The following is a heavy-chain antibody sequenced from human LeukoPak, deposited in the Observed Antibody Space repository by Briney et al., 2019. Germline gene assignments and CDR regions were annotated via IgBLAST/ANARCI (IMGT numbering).Heavy chain of an antibody. CDR3: ARVELTVTMAYGMDV. J-gene: IGHJ6*02. CDR1: GYTFTSYG. CDR2: INAGNGNT. Sequence: ASVKVSCKASGYTFTSYGISWVRQAPGQRLEWMGWINAGNGNTKYSQKFQGRVTITRDTSASTAYMELSSLRSEGTAVYYCARVELTVTMAYGMDVWGQGTTVTVSS. V-gene: IGHV1-3*01. D-gene: IGHD4-11*01.